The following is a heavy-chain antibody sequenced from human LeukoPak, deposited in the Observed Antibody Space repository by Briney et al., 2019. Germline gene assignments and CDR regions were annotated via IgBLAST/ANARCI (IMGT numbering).Heavy chain of an antibody. CDR1: GGSISSYY. J-gene: IGHJ4*02. CDR2: IYYSGST. Sequence: SETLSLTCTVSGGSISSYYWSLIRQPPGKGLDWIGYIYYSGSTNYNPSLKSRVTISVDTSKNQFSLKLSSVTAADTAVYYCARSKYYYDSSGYWGYWGQGTLVTVSS. V-gene: IGHV4-59*01. CDR3: ARSKYYYDSSGYWGY. D-gene: IGHD3-22*01.